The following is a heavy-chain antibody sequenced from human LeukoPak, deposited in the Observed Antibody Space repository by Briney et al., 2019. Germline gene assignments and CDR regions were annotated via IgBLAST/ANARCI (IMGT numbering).Heavy chain of an antibody. CDR3: ATNKDYGDFGWFDP. V-gene: IGHV3-23*01. CDR1: GFTFNNYA. D-gene: IGHD4-17*01. J-gene: IGHJ5*02. CDR2: IGGAGDNK. Sequence: GGSLRLSCAASGFTFNNYAMSWVRQAPGKGLQWLSSIGGAGDNKYYADSVKGRFTISRDNSKNTLYLQMNSLRAEDTAVYYCATNKDYGDFGWFDPWGQGALVTVSS.